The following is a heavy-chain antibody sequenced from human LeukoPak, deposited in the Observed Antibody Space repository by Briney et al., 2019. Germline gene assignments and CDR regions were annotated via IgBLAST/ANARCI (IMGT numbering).Heavy chain of an antibody. J-gene: IGHJ4*02. CDR1: GNTFTGYY. D-gene: IGHD3-22*01. CDR2: INPDSGDT. CDR3: ASSYDSSGYYNS. V-gene: IGHV1-2*02. Sequence: ASVKVSCKTSGNTFTGYYLHWVRQAPGQGLEWMGWINPDSGDTNYAQKFQGRVTMTRDTSIVTAYMDLSSLRSDDTAVYYCASSYDSSGYYNSWGQGTQATVSS.